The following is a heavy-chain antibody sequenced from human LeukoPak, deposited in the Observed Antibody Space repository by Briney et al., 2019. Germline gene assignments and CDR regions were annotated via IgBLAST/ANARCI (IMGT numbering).Heavy chain of an antibody. V-gene: IGHV4-59*01. Sequence: PSETLSLTCTVSGGSISSYYWSWIRQPPGKGLKWIGYIYYSGSTNYNPSLKSRVTISVDTSKNQFSLKLSSVTAADTAVYYCARVADYYGSGSYYPGGFDIWGQGTMVTVSS. CDR1: GGSISSYY. D-gene: IGHD3-10*01. J-gene: IGHJ3*02. CDR3: ARVADYYGSGSYYPGGFDI. CDR2: IYYSGST.